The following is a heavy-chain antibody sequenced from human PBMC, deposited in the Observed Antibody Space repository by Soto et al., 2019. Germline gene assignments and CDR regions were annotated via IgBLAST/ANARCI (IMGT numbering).Heavy chain of an antibody. CDR3: AKEWVYDSSGWSFDY. Sequence: QVQLVESGGGVVQPGRSLSLSCAASGFTFSSYGKHWVRQAPGKGLEWVAVISYDGSNKYYADSVKGRFTISRDNSKNTLYLQMTGLRAEATAVYYCAKEWVYDSSGWSFDYWGQGPLVTAAS. J-gene: IGHJ4*02. D-gene: IGHD3-22*01. CDR2: ISYDGSNK. V-gene: IGHV3-30*18. CDR1: GFTFSSYG.